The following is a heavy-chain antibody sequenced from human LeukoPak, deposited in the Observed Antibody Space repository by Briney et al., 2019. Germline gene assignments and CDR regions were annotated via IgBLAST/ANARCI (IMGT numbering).Heavy chain of an antibody. CDR1: GGSISSYY. D-gene: IGHD3-3*01. Sequence: PSETLSLTCTVSGGSISSYYWSWIRQPAGKGLEWIGRIYTSGSTNYNPSLKSRVTMSVDTSKNQFSLKLSSVTAADTAVYYCARGRFLEYLDDAFDIWGQGTMVTVPS. CDR3: ARGRFLEYLDDAFDI. J-gene: IGHJ3*02. V-gene: IGHV4-4*07. CDR2: IYTSGST.